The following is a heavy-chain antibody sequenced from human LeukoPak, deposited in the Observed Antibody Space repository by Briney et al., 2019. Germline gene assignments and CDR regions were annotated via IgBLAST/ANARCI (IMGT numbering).Heavy chain of an antibody. Sequence: SVKVACKASGGTFSSYAISWVRQAPGQGLGWMGGIIPIFGTANYAQKFQGSVTITTDESTSTAYMQTSSLRSEDTGVYYCARVQQLVNNCFDPWGQGTLVTVSS. CDR1: GGTFSSYA. CDR3: ARVQQLVNNCFDP. D-gene: IGHD6-13*01. CDR2: IIPIFGTA. J-gene: IGHJ5*02. V-gene: IGHV1-69*05.